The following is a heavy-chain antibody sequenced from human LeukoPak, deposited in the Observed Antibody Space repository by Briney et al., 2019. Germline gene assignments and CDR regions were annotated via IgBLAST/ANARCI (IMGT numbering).Heavy chain of an antibody. CDR1: GYTFTSYY. CDR2: INPSGGST. D-gene: IGHD2-15*01. J-gene: IGHJ3*02. V-gene: IGHV1-46*01. Sequence: ASVKLSCKASGYTFTSYYMHWVRQAPGQGLEWMGIINPSGGSTSYAQKFQGRVTMTRDMSTSTVYMELSSLRSEDTAVYYCARDGPPLYCSGGSCYSRRAFDIWGQGTMVTVSS. CDR3: ARDGPPLYCSGGSCYSRRAFDI.